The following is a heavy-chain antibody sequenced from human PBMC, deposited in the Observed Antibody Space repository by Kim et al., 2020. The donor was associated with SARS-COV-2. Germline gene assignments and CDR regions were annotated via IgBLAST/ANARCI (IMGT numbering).Heavy chain of an antibody. CDR3: TTDGHLWFGERTHYSFDP. J-gene: IGHJ5*02. D-gene: IGHD3-10*01. CDR2: IKSKTDGGTT. Sequence: GGSLRLSCAASGFTFSNAWMSWVRQAPGKGLEWVGRIKSKTDGGTTDYAAPVKGRFTISRDDSKNTLYLQMNSLKTEDTAVYYCTTDGHLWFGERTHYSFDPWGQGTLVTVSS. V-gene: IGHV3-15*01. CDR1: GFTFSNAW.